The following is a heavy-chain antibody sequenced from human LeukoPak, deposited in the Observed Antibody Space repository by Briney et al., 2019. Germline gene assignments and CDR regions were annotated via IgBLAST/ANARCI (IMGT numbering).Heavy chain of an antibody. V-gene: IGHV3-30*18. CDR2: ISYDGSNK. CDR3: AKDRHCSGGSCYPGPYYYGMDV. J-gene: IGHJ6*02. Sequence: GRSLRLSCAASGFTFSSYGMHWVRQAPGKGLAWVAVISYDGSNKYYADSVKGRFTISRDNSKNTLYLQKNSLRAEDTAVYYCAKDRHCSGGSCYPGPYYYGMDVWGQGTTVTVSS. CDR1: GFTFSSYG. D-gene: IGHD2-15*01.